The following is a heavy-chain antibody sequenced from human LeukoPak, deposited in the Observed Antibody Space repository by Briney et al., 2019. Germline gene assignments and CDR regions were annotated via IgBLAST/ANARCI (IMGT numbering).Heavy chain of an antibody. CDR2: INPSGGST. Sequence: ASVKVSCKASGYTFTSYYMHWVRQAPGQGLEWMGIINPSGGSTSYAQKFQGRVTMTRDTSTSTVYMELSSLRSEDTALYYCARGGPRGNTAMVLTYWGQGTLVTVSS. CDR3: ARGGPRGNTAMVLTY. CDR1: GYTFTSYY. V-gene: IGHV1-46*01. J-gene: IGHJ4*02. D-gene: IGHD5-18*01.